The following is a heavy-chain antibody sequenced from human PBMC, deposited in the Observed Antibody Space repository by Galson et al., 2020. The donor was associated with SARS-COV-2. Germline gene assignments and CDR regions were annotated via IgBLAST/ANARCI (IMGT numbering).Heavy chain of an antibody. CDR3: ARINGAYSCFDY. J-gene: IGHJ4*01. D-gene: IGHD2-15*01. Sequence: SETLSLTCTVSGGSITSGSYYWGWIRQSPGRGLDWIGSIYHSGGTNYNPSFKSRVTISVDTSKNLFSLKMKSVTASDAAVYYCARINGAYSCFDYWGHGGLVAVSS. V-gene: IGHV4-39*07. CDR1: GGSITSGSYY. CDR2: IYHSGGT.